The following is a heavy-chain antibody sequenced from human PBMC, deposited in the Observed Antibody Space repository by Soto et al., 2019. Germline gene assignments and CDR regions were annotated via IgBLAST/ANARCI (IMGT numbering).Heavy chain of an antibody. J-gene: IGHJ4*02. V-gene: IGHV5-51*01. CDR1: GYSFTSYW. Sequence: PGASRKISCRGSGYSFTSYWIGWVRQMPGKGLEWMGIIYPGDSDTRYSPPFQGQVTISADKSISTAYLQWSSLKASDTAMYYCATRYYDSSGYFDCWGQGTLVAVSS. CDR3: ATRYYDSSGYFDC. D-gene: IGHD3-22*01. CDR2: IYPGDSDT.